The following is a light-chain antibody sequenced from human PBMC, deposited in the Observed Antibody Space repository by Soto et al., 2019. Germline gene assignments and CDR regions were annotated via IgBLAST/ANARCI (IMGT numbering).Light chain of an antibody. Sequence: QSVLTQPPSASGTPGQRVTISCCGSSSNIGSNTVNWYQQVPGTAPKLLIYGNDQRPSGVPDRFSGSKSGTSASLAISGLQSEDEADYFCAAWDDSLNGYVFGTGTKVPVL. CDR1: SSNIGSNT. CDR2: GND. V-gene: IGLV1-44*01. J-gene: IGLJ1*01. CDR3: AAWDDSLNGYV.